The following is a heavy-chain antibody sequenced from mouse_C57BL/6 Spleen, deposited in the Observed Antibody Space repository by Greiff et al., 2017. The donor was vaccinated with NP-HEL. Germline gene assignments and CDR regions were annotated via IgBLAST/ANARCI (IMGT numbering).Heavy chain of an antibody. CDR3: TPVYYGSPWFAY. V-gene: IGHV14-4*01. J-gene: IGHJ3*01. Sequence: EVQLQQSGAELVRPGASVKLSCTASGFNIKDDYMHWVKQRPEQGLEWIGWIDPENGDTEYASKFQGKATITADTSSNTAYLQLSSLTSEDTAVYYCTPVYYGSPWFAYWGQGTLVTVSA. CDR1: GFNIKDDY. D-gene: IGHD1-1*01. CDR2: IDPENGDT.